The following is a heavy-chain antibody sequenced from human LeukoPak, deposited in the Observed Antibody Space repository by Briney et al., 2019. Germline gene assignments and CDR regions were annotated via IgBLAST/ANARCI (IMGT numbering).Heavy chain of an antibody. V-gene: IGHV3-74*01. D-gene: IGHD2-21*02. CDR1: RFTFNTYW. J-gene: IGHJ3*01. Sequence: GGSLRLSCAASRFTFNTYWMHWVRQAPGKGLVWVSHINSDGSNTNYADSVKGRFTISRDNAKNTLYLQMNSLRAEDTAVYYCARPYCGGDCYSGDAFDLWGQGTMVTVSS. CDR2: INSDGSNT. CDR3: ARPYCGGDCYSGDAFDL.